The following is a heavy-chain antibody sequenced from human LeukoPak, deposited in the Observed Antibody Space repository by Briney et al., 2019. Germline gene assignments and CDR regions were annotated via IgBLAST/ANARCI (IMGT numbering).Heavy chain of an antibody. CDR3: ARRLTQYDCFDP. V-gene: IGHV6-1*01. CDR1: GDSVSSNSVT. D-gene: IGHD2-2*01. CDR2: TYYRSTWYN. Sequence: SQTLSLTCAISGDSVSSNSVTWNWIRQSPSRGLEWLGRTYYRSTWYNDYAASVRGRITVNPDTSKNQFSLHLNSVTPEDTAVYYCARRLTQYDCFDPWGQGILVTVSS. J-gene: IGHJ5*02.